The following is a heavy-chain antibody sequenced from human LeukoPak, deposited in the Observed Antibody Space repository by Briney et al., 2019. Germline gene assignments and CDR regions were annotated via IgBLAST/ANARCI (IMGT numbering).Heavy chain of an antibody. CDR2: INPSGGST. CDR1: GGTFSSYA. D-gene: IGHD2-2*01. J-gene: IGHJ4*02. CDR3: ARFKYQLPWVDY. Sequence: GASVKVSCKASGGTFSSYAISWVRQAPGQGLEWMGIINPSGGSTSYAQKFQGRVTMTRDTSTSTVYMELSSLRSEDTAVYYCARFKYQLPWVDYWGQGTLVTVSS. V-gene: IGHV1-46*01.